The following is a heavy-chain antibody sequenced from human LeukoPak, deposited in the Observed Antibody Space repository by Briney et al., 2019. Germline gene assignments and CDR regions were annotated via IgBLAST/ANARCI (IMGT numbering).Heavy chain of an antibody. D-gene: IGHD1-26*01. CDR3: ARRKVGPTWSRRPTSYFDD. J-gene: IGHJ4*02. CDR2: MNPNSGNT. CDR1: GYTFTSYD. Sequence: ASVKVSCKASGYTFTSYDINWVRQATGQGLEWMGWMNPNSGNTGYAQKFQGRVTITRNTSISTAYMELSSLRSEDTAVYYCARRKVGPTWSRRPTSYFDDWGQGTLVTVSS. V-gene: IGHV1-8*03.